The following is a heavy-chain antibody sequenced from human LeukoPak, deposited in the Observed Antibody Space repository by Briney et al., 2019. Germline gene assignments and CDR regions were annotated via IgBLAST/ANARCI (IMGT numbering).Heavy chain of an antibody. Sequence: SQTLSLTCAISGDSVSSKNGAWNWIRQSPSRGLEWLGRTYYRSKWYDEYADSVKGRITISPDTSKNQFSLHVYSGTPEDTAVYYCARDLGTSGWYTFDFWGQGTLVTVSS. V-gene: IGHV6-1*01. CDR1: GDSVSSKNGA. CDR2: TYYRSKWYD. D-gene: IGHD6-19*01. CDR3: ARDLGTSGWYTFDF. J-gene: IGHJ5*01.